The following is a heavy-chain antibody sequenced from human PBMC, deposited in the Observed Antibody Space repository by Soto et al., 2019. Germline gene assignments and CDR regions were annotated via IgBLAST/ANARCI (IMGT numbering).Heavy chain of an antibody. CDR2: ISYNGGTT. CDR3: AKKLSTAGANFGLVYY. D-gene: IGHD6-13*01. Sequence: GGSLKLSCAASGFTFSSFAMSWVRQAPGKGLEWVSSISYNGGTTYFADSVKGRFTISRDNFKNTLHLQMNSLRAEDTAIYFCAKKLSTAGANFGLVYYWGQGTLVTVSS. CDR1: GFTFSSFA. J-gene: IGHJ4*02. V-gene: IGHV3-23*01.